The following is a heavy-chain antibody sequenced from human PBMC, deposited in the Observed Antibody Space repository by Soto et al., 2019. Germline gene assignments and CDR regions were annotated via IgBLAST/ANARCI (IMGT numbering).Heavy chain of an antibody. D-gene: IGHD3-10*01. V-gene: IGHV3-23*01. CDR1: GFTFSSYA. Sequence: GGSLRLSCAASGFTFSSYAMSWVRQAPGKGLEWVSAISGSGGSTYYADSVKGRFTISRDNSKNTLYLQMNSLRAEDTAVYYCARAASKGRDIYYYYGMDVWGQGTTVTVSS. J-gene: IGHJ6*02. CDR2: ISGSGGST. CDR3: ARAASKGRDIYYYYGMDV.